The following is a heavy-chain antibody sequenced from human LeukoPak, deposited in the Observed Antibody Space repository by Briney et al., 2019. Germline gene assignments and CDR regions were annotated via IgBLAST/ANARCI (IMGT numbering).Heavy chain of an antibody. V-gene: IGHV4-34*01. D-gene: IGHD6-6*01. CDR1: GYSINSGYF. CDR3: ARRGSMTGPPPL. CDR2: INHSGST. J-gene: IGHJ4*02. Sequence: PSETLSLTCTVSGYSINSGYFWSWIRQPPGKGLEWIGEINHSGSTSYNPSLKSRVTISVDTSKNQFSLKLSSVTAADTAVYYCARRGSMTGPPPLWGQGTLVTVSS.